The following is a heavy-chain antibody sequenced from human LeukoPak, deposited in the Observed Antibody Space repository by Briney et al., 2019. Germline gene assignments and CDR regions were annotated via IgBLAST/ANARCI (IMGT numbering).Heavy chain of an antibody. CDR3: AKDWGTVTTVYYFDY. V-gene: IGHV3-9*01. CDR1: GFTFDDYA. D-gene: IGHD4-17*01. Sequence: GGSLRLSCAASGFTFDDYATHWGRQAPGEGLEWVSGNSWNSGSIGYAGSVKGRFTISRDNAKNSLYLQMNSLRAEDTALYYCAKDWGTVTTVYYFDYWGQGTLVTVSS. J-gene: IGHJ4*02. CDR2: NSWNSGSI.